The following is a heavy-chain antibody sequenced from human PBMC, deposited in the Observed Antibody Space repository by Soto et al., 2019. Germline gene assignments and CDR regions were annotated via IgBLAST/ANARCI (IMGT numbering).Heavy chain of an antibody. CDR3: AGRIGYCSGESCLDV. J-gene: IGHJ6*04. Sequence: VQLVQSGAEVKKSGESLKISCKGSGFTFSNHWIAWVRQMPGRGLEWMGIIYGGDSDTRYSPSFQGQVTISADKSINTVYRQWRSLKATDTTMSFCAGRIGYCSGESCLDVRGGGTTVTVSS. CDR1: GFTFSNHW. V-gene: IGHV5-51*03. D-gene: IGHD2-15*01. CDR2: IYGGDSDT.